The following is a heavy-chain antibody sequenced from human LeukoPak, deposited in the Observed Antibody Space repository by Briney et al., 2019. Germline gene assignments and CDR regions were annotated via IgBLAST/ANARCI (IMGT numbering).Heavy chain of an antibody. J-gene: IGHJ6*03. V-gene: IGHV3-21*04. CDR3: ARGSSGYNYYYMDV. CDR2: IFSSSTYI. D-gene: IGHD3-22*01. CDR1: GFTFSNAW. Sequence: GGPLRLSCAASGFTFSNAWMSWVRQAPGKGLEWVSFIFSSSTYIYYTDSVKGRFTISRDNAKNSLYLQMNSLRAEDMALYYCARGSSGYNYYYMDVWGKGTTVTVSS.